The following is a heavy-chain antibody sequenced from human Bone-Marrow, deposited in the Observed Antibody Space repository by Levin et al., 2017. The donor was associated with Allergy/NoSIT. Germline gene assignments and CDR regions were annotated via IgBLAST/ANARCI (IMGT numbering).Heavy chain of an antibody. V-gene: IGHV3-49*02. D-gene: IGHD3-10*01. CDR3: TRDPGGRTFYGSGSFLYFDF. CDR2: VRSNSYGGTR. CDR1: GFAFEAYT. J-gene: IGHJ4*02. Sequence: GESLKISFSTSGFAFEAYTINWVRQAPGKGLEWVGFVRSNSYGGTRVYAASVEGRFIISRDDSKSIAYLQMNSLRTEDTALYYCTRDPGGRTFYGSGSFLYFDFWGQGALVTVSS.